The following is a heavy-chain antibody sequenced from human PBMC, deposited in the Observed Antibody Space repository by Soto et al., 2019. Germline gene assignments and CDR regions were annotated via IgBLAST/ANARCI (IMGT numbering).Heavy chain of an antibody. D-gene: IGHD5-18*01. J-gene: IGHJ4*02. CDR3: SRRRDWTATVPLDY. Sequence: EVQLVESGGGLVQPGGSLKLSCAASGFTFTASAIHWVRQASGKGPEWVGRIRNKVNTYATAYAASVKGRFTISRDDATGTTYLQMNSLKTEDTAVYYCSRRRDWTATVPLDYWGQGTLVTVSS. CDR2: IRNKVNTYAT. CDR1: GFTFTASA. V-gene: IGHV3-73*02.